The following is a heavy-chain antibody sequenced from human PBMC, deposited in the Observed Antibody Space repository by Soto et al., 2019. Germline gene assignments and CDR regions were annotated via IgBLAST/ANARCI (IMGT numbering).Heavy chain of an antibody. D-gene: IGHD2-15*01. CDR3: ARAPPPLGYCSGGSCYYYGMAV. Sequence: GGSLRLSCAASGFTFSSYAMHRVRQAPGKGLEWVAVISYDGSNKYYADSVKGRFTISRDNSKNTLYLQMNSLRAEDTAVYYCARAPPPLGYCSGGSCYYYGMAVWGQGPTVTVSS. V-gene: IGHV3-30-3*01. CDR2: ISYDGSNK. J-gene: IGHJ6*02. CDR1: GFTFSSYA.